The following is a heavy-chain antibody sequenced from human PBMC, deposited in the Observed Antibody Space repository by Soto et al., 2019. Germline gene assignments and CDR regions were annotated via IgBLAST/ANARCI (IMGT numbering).Heavy chain of an antibody. CDR3: ARLEGLATISYYFDY. V-gene: IGHV4-39*01. CDR2: IYYRGNT. CDR1: GDSINSDNYY. J-gene: IGHJ4*02. D-gene: IGHD3-9*01. Sequence: QLQLQESGPGLVKPSETLSLTCSVSGDSINSDNYYWGWIRQPPGKGLEWIWSIYYRGNTYYNPSLKTRDTIYLDKSKSQFSLKLNSVTAADSAVYFCARLEGLATISYYFDYWGQGTLVTVSS.